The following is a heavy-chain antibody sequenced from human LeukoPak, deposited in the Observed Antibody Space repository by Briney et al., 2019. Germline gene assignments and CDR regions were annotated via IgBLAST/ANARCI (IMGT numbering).Heavy chain of an antibody. D-gene: IGHD3-10*01. CDR2: IYYSGST. V-gene: IGHV4-59*08. CDR1: GGSISSYY. CDR3: ARHAVGSGSLDY. J-gene: IGHJ4*02. Sequence: SETLSLTCTVSGGSISSYYWSWIRQPPGKGLEWIGYIYYSGSTNYNPSLKSRVTISVDTSKNQFSLKLCSVTAADTAVYYCARHAVGSGSLDYWGQGTLVTVSS.